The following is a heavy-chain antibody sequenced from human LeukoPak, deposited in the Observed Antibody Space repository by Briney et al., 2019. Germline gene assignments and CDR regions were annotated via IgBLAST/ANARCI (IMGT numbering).Heavy chain of an antibody. J-gene: IGHJ4*02. CDR1: GFTFSSSA. Sequence: QSGGSLRLSCAASGFTFSSSAMSWVRQAPGKGLEWVSSISGSGGSTYYADSVKGRFTISRDNSKNTLYLQMNSLRAEDTAVYYCARAPGYGAAYYFDYWGQGTLVTVSS. CDR3: ARAPGYGAAYYFDY. V-gene: IGHV3-23*01. CDR2: ISGSGGST. D-gene: IGHD1-1*01.